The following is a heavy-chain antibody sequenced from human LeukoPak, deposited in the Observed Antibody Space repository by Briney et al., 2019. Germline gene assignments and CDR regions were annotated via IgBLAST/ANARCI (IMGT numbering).Heavy chain of an antibody. D-gene: IGHD3-10*01. J-gene: IGHJ4*02. V-gene: IGHV4-30-4*01. Sequence: SETLSLTCTVSGGSISSGDYYWSWIRQPPGKGLEWIGYIYYSGSTYYNPSLKSRVTISVDTSKNQFSLKLSSVTAADTAVYFCARGYGSGSYYRVWGQGTLVTVSS. CDR3: ARGYGSGSYYRV. CDR1: GGSISSGDYY. CDR2: IYYSGST.